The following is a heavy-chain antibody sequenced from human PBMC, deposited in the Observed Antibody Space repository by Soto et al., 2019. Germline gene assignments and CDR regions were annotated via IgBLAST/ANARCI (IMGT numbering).Heavy chain of an antibody. D-gene: IGHD4-4*01. Sequence: PGGSLRLSCAASGFTFSPYWMHWVHQAPGKGLVWVSRINPDGSSTNYADSMKGRFTISRDNAKNTLYLQMNSLRAEDTAVYYCGRGGSNSPNGMDVWGQGTTVTVSS. V-gene: IGHV3-74*01. CDR3: GRGGSNSPNGMDV. J-gene: IGHJ6*02. CDR2: INPDGSST. CDR1: GFTFSPYW.